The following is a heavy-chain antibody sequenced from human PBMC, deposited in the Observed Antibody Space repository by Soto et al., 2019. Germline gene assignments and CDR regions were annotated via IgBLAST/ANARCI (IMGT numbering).Heavy chain of an antibody. J-gene: IGHJ5*02. CDR1: GFSLSTSGVG. D-gene: IGHD3-3*01. CDR3: AHLWGITIFGVVKKNWFDP. V-gene: IGHV2-5*02. CDR2: IYWDDDK. Sequence: QITLKESGPTLVKPTQTLTLTCTFSGFSLSTSGVGVGWIRQPPGKALEWLALIYWDDDKRYSPSLKSRLTITKDTSKNQVVLTMTNMDPVDTATYYCAHLWGITIFGVVKKNWFDPWGQGTLVTVSS.